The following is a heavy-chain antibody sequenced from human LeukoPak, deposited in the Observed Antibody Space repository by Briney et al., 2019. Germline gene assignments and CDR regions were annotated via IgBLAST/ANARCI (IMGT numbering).Heavy chain of an antibody. CDR3: ARTGRFDWNFDS. CDR2: ISSSGTAI. J-gene: IGHJ4*02. Sequence: GGSLRLSCAASGFTFTSYEMNWVRQAPGKGLEWVSYISSSGTAIYRADSVKGRFTISRDNAQNSLFLQMNSLRAEDTAVYYCARTGRFDWNFDSWGQGTLVTVSS. V-gene: IGHV3-48*03. CDR1: GFTFTSYE. D-gene: IGHD1-1*01.